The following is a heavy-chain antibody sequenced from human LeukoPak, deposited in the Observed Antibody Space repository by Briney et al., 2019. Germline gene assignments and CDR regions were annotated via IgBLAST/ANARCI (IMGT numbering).Heavy chain of an antibody. J-gene: IGHJ3*02. CDR3: VRGYYDSSGSSNTFDI. V-gene: IGHV4-59*01. CDR1: GGSISSSY. D-gene: IGHD3-22*01. CDR2: IHYSGNT. Sequence: SETLSRTCTVSGGSISSSYWSWIRQPPGKGLEWIGYIHYSGNTNYTPTLKNRLTMSVDTSKNQFSLKLSSVTAADTAVYYCVRGYYDSSGSSNTFDIWGQGTMVTVTS.